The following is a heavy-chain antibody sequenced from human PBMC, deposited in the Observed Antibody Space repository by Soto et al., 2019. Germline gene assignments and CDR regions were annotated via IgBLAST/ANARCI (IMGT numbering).Heavy chain of an antibody. J-gene: IGHJ6*02. CDR3: ARYRPAIYGSVRHYGMDV. CDR2: ISSSSSTI. Sequence: GGSLRLSCAASGFTFSSYSMNWVRQAQGKGLEWVSYISSSSSTIYYADSVKGRFTISRENAKNSMYLQMNSLRDEDTAVYYCARYRPAIYGSVRHYGMDVWGQGTTVTVSS. CDR1: GFTFSSYS. D-gene: IGHD3-10*01. V-gene: IGHV3-48*02.